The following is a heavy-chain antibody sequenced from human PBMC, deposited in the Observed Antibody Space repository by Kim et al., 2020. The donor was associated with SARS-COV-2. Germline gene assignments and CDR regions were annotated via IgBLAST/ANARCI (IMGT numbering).Heavy chain of an antibody. V-gene: IGHV3-15*01. CDR2: IKSKTDGGTT. CDR1: GFTFSNAW. CDR3: TTDGGPIPSYYDYVWGSYRLREGIDY. D-gene: IGHD3-16*02. Sequence: GGSLRLSCAASGFTFSNAWMSWVRQAPGKGLEWVGRIKSKTDGGTTDYAAPVKGRFTISRDDSKNTLYLQMNSLKTEDTAVYYCTTDGGPIPSYYDYVWGSYRLREGIDYWGQGTLVTVSS. J-gene: IGHJ4*02.